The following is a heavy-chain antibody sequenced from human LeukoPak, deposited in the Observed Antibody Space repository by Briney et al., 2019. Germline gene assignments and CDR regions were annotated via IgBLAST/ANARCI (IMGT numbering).Heavy chain of an antibody. CDR3: AGGKYSGSYSLDY. CDR2: IYHSGST. CDR1: GGSISSYY. Sequence: SETLSLTCTVSGGSISSYYWSWIRQPPGKGLEWIGYIYHSGSTYYNPSLKSRVTISVDRSKNQFSLKLSSVTAADTAVYYCAGGKYSGSYSLDYWGQGTLVTVSS. J-gene: IGHJ4*02. D-gene: IGHD1-26*01. V-gene: IGHV4-59*12.